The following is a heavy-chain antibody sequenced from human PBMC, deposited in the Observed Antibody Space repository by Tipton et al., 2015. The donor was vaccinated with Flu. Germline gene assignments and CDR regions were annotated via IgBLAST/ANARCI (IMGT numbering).Heavy chain of an antibody. V-gene: IGHV4-39*02. CDR3: ARDQIGVVVVGATRHYDYRSFDV. CDR2: VYYSGST. Sequence: LRLSCTVSGGSISRSNYYWGWVRQPPGEGLEYIGSVYYSGSTYYNPSLESRVTVSIDTSRNQFSLKLSSVSAADTAVYYCARDQIGVVVVGATRHYDYRSFDVWGQGTTVTVSS. D-gene: IGHD2-15*01. CDR1: GGSISRSNYY. J-gene: IGHJ6*02.